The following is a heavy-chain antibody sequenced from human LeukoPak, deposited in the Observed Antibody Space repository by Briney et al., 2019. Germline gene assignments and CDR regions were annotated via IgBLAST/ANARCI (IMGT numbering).Heavy chain of an antibody. CDR3: ARGEEMATITYYYYGMDV. CDR1: GFIFSNAW. V-gene: IGHV3-7*03. J-gene: IGHJ6*02. Sequence: GGSLRLSCAASGFIFSNAWMTWVRQAPGKGLEGVATITQDGSAKYYVDSVKGRFTISRDNAKNSLYLQMNSLRAEDTAVYYCARGEEMATITYYYYGMDVWGQGTTVTVSS. CDR2: ITQDGSAK. D-gene: IGHD5-24*01.